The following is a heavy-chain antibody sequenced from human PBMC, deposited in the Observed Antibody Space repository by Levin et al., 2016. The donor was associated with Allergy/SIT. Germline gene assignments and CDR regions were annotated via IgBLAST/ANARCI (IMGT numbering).Heavy chain of an antibody. Sequence: SETLSLTCTVSGGSISSSHWWTWVRRPPGKGLQWIGQIDLDGITSSNPSLMSRVTGSVDKSKNQFSLNLNSVTAADTAVYYCARHGSGWHFDYWGQGILVTVSS. CDR1: GGSISSSHW. V-gene: IGHV4-4*02. J-gene: IGHJ4*02. D-gene: IGHD6-19*01. CDR3: ARHGSGWHFDY. CDR2: IDLDGIT.